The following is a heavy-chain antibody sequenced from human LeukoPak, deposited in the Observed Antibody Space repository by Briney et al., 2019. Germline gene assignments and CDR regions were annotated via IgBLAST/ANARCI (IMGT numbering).Heavy chain of an antibody. CDR1: GFTFRNHG. CDR3: VRDRGALQYFDY. D-gene: IGHD5-24*01. CDR2: IWYDGSNK. Sequence: PGGSLRLSCAASGFTFRNHGMHWVRQAPGKGLEWVAIIWYDGSNKYYADSVNGRFTISRDSSKNTLYLQMNSLRDDDTAVYYCVRDRGALQYFDYWGQGTLVTVSS. V-gene: IGHV3-33*01. J-gene: IGHJ4*02.